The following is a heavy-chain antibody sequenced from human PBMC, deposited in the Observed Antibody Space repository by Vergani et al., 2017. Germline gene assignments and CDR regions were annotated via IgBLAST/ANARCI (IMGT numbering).Heavy chain of an antibody. Sequence: QVHLVESGGGLVKPGGSLRLSCAASGFTFSDYYMSWIRQAPGKGLEWVSYISSSNTIYYADSVKCRFTISRDNAKNSLYLQMNSLRAEDTAVYYCARDRTAIDYWGQGSLVTGAS. J-gene: IGHJ4*02. CDR2: ISSSNTI. D-gene: IGHD6-25*01. V-gene: IGHV3-11*01. CDR1: GFTFSDYY. CDR3: ARDRTAIDY.